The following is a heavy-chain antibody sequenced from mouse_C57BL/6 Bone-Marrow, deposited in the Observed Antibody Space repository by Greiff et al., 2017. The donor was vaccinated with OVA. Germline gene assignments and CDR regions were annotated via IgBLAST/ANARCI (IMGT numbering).Heavy chain of an antibody. CDR3: ARGGFYSKVDY. CDR2: ISDGGSYT. V-gene: IGHV5-4*03. Sequence: EVKLQESGGGLVKPGGSLKLSCAASGFTFSSYAMSWVRQTPEKRLEWVATISDGGSYTYYPDNVKGRFTITRDNAKNNLYLQMSHLKSEDTAMDYCARGGFYSKVDYWGQGTTLTVSS. CDR1: GFTFSSYA. J-gene: IGHJ2*01. D-gene: IGHD2-5*01.